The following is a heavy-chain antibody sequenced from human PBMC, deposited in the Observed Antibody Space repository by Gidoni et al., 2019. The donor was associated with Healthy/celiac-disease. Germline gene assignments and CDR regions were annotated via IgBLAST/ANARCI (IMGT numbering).Heavy chain of an antibody. V-gene: IGHV3-7*02. Sequence: EVQLVESGGGLVQPGGSLRLSCAASGFTFSSYWMSWVRQAPGKGLEWVANIKQDGSEKYYVDSVKGRFTISRDNAKNSLYLQMNSLRAEDTAVYYCAIYGAISAFDIWGQGTMVTVSS. D-gene: IGHD4-17*01. CDR2: IKQDGSEK. CDR3: AIYGAISAFDI. J-gene: IGHJ3*02. CDR1: GFTFSSYW.